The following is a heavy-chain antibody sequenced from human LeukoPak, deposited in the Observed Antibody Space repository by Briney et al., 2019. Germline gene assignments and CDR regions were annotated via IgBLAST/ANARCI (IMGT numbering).Heavy chain of an antibody. D-gene: IGHD5-18*01. V-gene: IGHV3-7*03. J-gene: IGHJ4*02. CDR2: IKQDGSEK. Sequence: PGGSLRLSCAASGFTFISYWMSWVRQAPGKGLEWVANIKQDGSEKYYVDSVKGRFTISRDNAKNSLYLQMNSLRTEDTAFYYCAKDEGHSYGPYFDYWGQGTLVTVSS. CDR1: GFTFISYW. CDR3: AKDEGHSYGPYFDY.